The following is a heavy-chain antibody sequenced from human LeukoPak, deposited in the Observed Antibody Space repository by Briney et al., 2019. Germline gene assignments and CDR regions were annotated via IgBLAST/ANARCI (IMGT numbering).Heavy chain of an antibody. J-gene: IGHJ4*02. Sequence: LSLTYTVSGGSISSGDYYWSWIRQPPGKGLEWVSYISSSGSTIYYADSVKGRFTISRDNAKNSLYLQMNSLRAEDTAVYYCARDRGLLPQDYFDYWGQGTLVTVSS. CDR3: ARDRGLLPQDYFDY. CDR1: GGSISSGDYY. V-gene: IGHV3-11*01. CDR2: ISSSGSTI. D-gene: IGHD3-22*01.